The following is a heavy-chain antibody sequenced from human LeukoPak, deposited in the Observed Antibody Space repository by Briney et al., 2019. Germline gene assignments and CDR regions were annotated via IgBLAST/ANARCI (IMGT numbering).Heavy chain of an antibody. CDR3: ATDQRYAFDY. CDR2: IRTTADGAKYA. V-gene: IGHV3-48*02. D-gene: IGHD3-9*01. CDR1: GFIFTDYP. Sequence: GGSLRFSCATSGFIFTDYPRNWVRQAPGKGLEWISNIRTTADGAKYAYYADSVKGRVTISRADGKNTLYLHMNSLRDDDTAVYYCATDQRYAFDYWGQGILVTVSS. J-gene: IGHJ4*02.